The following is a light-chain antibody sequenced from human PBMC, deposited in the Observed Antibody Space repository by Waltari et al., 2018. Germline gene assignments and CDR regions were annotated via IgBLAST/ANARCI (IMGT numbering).Light chain of an antibody. V-gene: IGKV3-11*01. CDR1: QSVSSY. CDR2: DAS. CDR3: QQRSNWPPYT. J-gene: IGKJ2*01. Sequence: EIVLTQSPATLSLSPGERATLPCRACQSVSSYLAWYQQNPGQAPRLLIYDASNRATCIPARFSGSGSGTDFTLTISSLEPEDFAVYYCQQRSNWPPYTFGQGTKLEIK.